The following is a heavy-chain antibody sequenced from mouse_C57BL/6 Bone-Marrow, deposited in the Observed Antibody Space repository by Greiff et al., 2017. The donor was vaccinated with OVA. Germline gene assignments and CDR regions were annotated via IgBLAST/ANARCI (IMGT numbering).Heavy chain of an antibody. CDR1: GFTFNTYA. Sequence: EVKVVESGGGLVQPKGSLKLSCAASGFTFNTYAMHWVRQAPGKGLEWVARIRSKSSNYATYYADSVKDRFTISRDDSQSMLYLQMNNLKTEDTAMYYCVRESVIYYYLYWYFDVWGTGTTVTVSS. CDR3: VRESVIYYYLYWYFDV. J-gene: IGHJ1*03. V-gene: IGHV10-3*01. CDR2: IRSKSSNYAT. D-gene: IGHD1-1*01.